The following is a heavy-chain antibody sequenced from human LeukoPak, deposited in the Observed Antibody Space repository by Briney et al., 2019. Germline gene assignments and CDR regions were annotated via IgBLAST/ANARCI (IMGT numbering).Heavy chain of an antibody. D-gene: IGHD4-17*01. Sequence: GRSLRLSCAASGFTFSSFGMHWVRQAPGKGLEWVAVLSYDGSNRYYADSVKGRFTISRDNSKNTLYLQMNSLRAEDTAVYYCAKDASTVTLHADYWGQGTLVTASS. CDR2: LSYDGSNR. V-gene: IGHV3-30*18. CDR3: AKDASTVTLHADY. CDR1: GFTFSSFG. J-gene: IGHJ4*02.